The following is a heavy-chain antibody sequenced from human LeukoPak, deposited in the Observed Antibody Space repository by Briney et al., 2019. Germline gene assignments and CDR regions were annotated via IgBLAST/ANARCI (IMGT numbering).Heavy chain of an antibody. D-gene: IGHD6-6*01. CDR2: IYPGDSDT. J-gene: IGHJ4*02. CDR3: ARRGIAARVPPDY. Sequence: GESLKISCKGSGYRFISYWIGWVRQMPGKGLEWMGIIYPGDSDTRYSPSFEGQVTISADKSINAAYLQWSSLKASDSGMYYCARRGIAARVPPDYWGQGTLVTVSS. V-gene: IGHV5-51*01. CDR1: GYRFISYW.